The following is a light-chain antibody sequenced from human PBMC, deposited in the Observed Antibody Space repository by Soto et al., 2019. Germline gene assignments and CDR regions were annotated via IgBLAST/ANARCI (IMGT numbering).Light chain of an antibody. CDR2: GAS. CDR1: QSVSSNY. Sequence: EIVLTQSPGTLSLSPGERATLSCRASQSVSSNYLAWYQQKPGQAPRLLIYGASSRATGIPDRFSGSGSGTDFTFTISRLETEDFAVYYCQQYGSSPPITFGQGTRLEIK. CDR3: QQYGSSPPIT. V-gene: IGKV3-20*01. J-gene: IGKJ5*01.